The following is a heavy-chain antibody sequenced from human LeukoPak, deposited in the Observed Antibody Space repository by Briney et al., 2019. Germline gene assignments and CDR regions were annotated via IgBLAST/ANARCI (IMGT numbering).Heavy chain of an antibody. V-gene: IGHV3-9*01. CDR1: GFTFYDYA. J-gene: IGHJ6*02. Sequence: GRSLRLSCAASGFTFYDYAMHWVRQAPGKGLEWVSGISWNSGSIGYADSVKGRFTISRDNAKNSLYLQMNSLRAEDTALYYCAKDMRGDYPYYYYYGMDVWGQGTTVTVSS. CDR2: ISWNSGSI. D-gene: IGHD4-17*01. CDR3: AKDMRGDYPYYYYYGMDV.